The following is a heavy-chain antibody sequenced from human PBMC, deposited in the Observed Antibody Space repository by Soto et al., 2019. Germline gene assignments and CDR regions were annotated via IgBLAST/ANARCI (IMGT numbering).Heavy chain of an antibody. J-gene: IGHJ4*02. D-gene: IGHD2-2*01. CDR3: ARYPRYCSSTSCPGGFDY. Sequence: QVQLQQWGAGLLKPSETLSLTCAVYGGSFSGYYWSWIRQPPGKGLEWIGEINHSGSTNYNPSLKSRVTLSVDTSKNQCALKLSSVTAADTAVYYCARYPRYCSSTSCPGGFDYWGQGTLVTVSS. CDR1: GGSFSGYY. V-gene: IGHV4-34*01. CDR2: INHSGST.